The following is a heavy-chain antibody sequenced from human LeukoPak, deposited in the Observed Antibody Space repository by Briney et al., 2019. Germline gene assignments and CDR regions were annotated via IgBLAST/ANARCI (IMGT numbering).Heavy chain of an antibody. CDR1: GFTFDDYG. CDR3: ARLGGYSGYEYYYYMDV. D-gene: IGHD5-12*01. Sequence: GGSLRLSCAASGFTFDDYGMNWVRQAPGKGLEWVSGINWNGGSTGYADSAEGRFTISRDNAKNSLYLQMNSLRAEDTALYYCARLGGYSGYEYYYYMDVWGKGTTVTVSS. V-gene: IGHV3-20*04. J-gene: IGHJ6*03. CDR2: INWNGGST.